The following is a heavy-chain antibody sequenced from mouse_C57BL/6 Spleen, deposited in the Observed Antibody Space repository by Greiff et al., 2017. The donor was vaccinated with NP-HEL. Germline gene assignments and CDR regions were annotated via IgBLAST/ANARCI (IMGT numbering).Heavy chain of an antibody. D-gene: IGHD4-1*01. J-gene: IGHJ2*01. V-gene: IGHV1-82*01. CDR1: GYAFSSSW. CDR3: AGWDVYYFDY. Sequence: LVKPGASVKISCKASGYAFSSSWMNWVKQRPGKGLEWIGRIYPGDGDTNYNGKFKGKATLTADKSSSTAYMQRSSLTSEDSAVYFCAGWDVYYFDYWGQGTTLTVSS. CDR2: IYPGDGDT.